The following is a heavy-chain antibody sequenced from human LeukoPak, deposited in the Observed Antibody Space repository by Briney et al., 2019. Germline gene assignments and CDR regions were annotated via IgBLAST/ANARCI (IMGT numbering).Heavy chain of an antibody. CDR1: GFSLSTSGMC. CDR2: IDWDDDK. J-gene: IGHJ4*02. D-gene: IGHD6-19*01. CDR3: ARTKFSSGWFDY. V-gene: IGHV2-70*11. Sequence: SGPTLVNPTQTLTLTCTFSGFSLSTSGMCVSWIRQPPGKALEWLARIDWDDDKKYSTSLKTRLTISKDTSKTQVVLTMTNMDPVDTGTYYCARTKFSSGWFDYWGQGTLVTVSS.